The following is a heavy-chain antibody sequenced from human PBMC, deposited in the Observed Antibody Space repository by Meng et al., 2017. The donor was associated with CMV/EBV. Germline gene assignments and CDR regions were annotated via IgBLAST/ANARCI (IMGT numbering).Heavy chain of an antibody. D-gene: IGHD2-21*01. V-gene: IGHV3-7*01. CDR3: ATWQCGGFSCCGRCALDI. CDR2: INQGGGGA. J-gene: IGHJ3*02. CDR1: GFTFSTSW. Sequence: GGSLRLSCAASGFTFSTSWMSWVRQAPGKGLEWVANINQGGGGAVYVGSVKGRFTISVDNAKNFLYLQMNSLRVEDTAVYYCATWQCGGFSCCGRCALDIWGQGTMVTVSS.